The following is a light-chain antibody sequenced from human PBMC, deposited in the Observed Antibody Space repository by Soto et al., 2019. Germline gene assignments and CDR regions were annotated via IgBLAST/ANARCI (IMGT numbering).Light chain of an antibody. J-gene: IGKJ1*01. V-gene: IGKV4-1*01. CDR3: QQYYSTPRT. CDR1: QSVLYSSNNKNY. Sequence: DIVMTQSPDSLAVSLGERPTINCKSSQSVLYSSNNKNYLAWYQQKPGQPPKLLIYGASTRESGVPDRFSGSGSGTDFTLTISSLQAEDVAVYYCQQYYSTPRTFGQGTKVEIK. CDR2: GAS.